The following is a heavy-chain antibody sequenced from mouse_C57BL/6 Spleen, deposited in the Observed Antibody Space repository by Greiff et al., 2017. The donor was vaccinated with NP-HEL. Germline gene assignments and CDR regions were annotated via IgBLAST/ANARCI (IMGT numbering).Heavy chain of an antibody. D-gene: IGHD1-2*01. Sequence: QVQLQQSGAELVRPGASVTLSCKASGYTFTDYEMHWVKQTPVHGLEWIGAIDPETGGTAYNQKFKGKAILTADKSSSTAYMELRSLPYEDSAVYYCTRSGNYDSLLRGVFDYWGQGTTLTVSS. CDR1: GYTFTDYE. CDR3: TRSGNYDSLLRGVFDY. V-gene: IGHV1-15*01. J-gene: IGHJ2*01. CDR2: IDPETGGT.